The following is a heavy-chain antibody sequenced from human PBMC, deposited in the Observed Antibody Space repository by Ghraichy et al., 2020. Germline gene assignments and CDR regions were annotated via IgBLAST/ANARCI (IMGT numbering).Heavy chain of an antibody. V-gene: IGHV3-23*01. D-gene: IGHD4-17*01. Sequence: GEVLRLSCAASGFTFSSYAMSWVRQAPGKGLEWVSAISGSGGSTYYADSVKGRFTISRDNSKNTLYLQMNSLRAEDTAVYYCAKDLMTTVPEGWFDPWGQGTLVTVSS. CDR2: ISGSGGST. CDR3: AKDLMTTVPEGWFDP. CDR1: GFTFSSYA. J-gene: IGHJ5*02.